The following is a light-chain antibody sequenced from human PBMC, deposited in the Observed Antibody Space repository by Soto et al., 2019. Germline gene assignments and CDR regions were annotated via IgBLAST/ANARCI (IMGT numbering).Light chain of an antibody. J-gene: IGLJ2*01. Sequence: QSVLTQPPSVSGAPGQRVTISCTGSSSNIGAGYDVHWYQHLPGTAPKLLIYGNNNRPSGVPDRFSGSKSGTSASLAITGLQAEDEADFYCQSYDSSLRGWVFGGGTKLTVL. CDR2: GNN. V-gene: IGLV1-40*01. CDR1: SSNIGAGYD. CDR3: QSYDSSLRGWV.